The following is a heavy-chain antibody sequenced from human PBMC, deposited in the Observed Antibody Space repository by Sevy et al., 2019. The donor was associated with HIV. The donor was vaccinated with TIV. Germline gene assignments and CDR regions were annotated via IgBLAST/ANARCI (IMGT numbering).Heavy chain of an antibody. J-gene: IGHJ4*02. V-gene: IGHV4-38-2*01. Sequence: SETLSLTCAVSGYSISSGYYWGWIRQPPGKGLEWIGSIYHSGSTYYNPSLKSRVTISVDTSKNQFSLKLSSVTAADTAVYYCARPRRITMIVVVITYFVYWGQGTLVTYSS. CDR2: IYHSGST. D-gene: IGHD3-22*01. CDR1: GYSISSGYY. CDR3: ARPRRITMIVVVITYFVY.